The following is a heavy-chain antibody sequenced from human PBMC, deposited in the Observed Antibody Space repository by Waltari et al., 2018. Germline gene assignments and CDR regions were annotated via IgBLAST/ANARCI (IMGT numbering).Heavy chain of an antibody. Sequence: QVQLQQWGAGLWRPSETLSLTCAAYGGSLRGYYWNGTRQPHGKGLEWIGEINNSGSTNSTPSLKSRVTISVDTSKNQFSLKLSSVTAADTAVYYCARFGSGWYYFDHWGQGTLVTVSS. V-gene: IGHV4-34*01. CDR1: GGSLRGYY. D-gene: IGHD6-19*01. CDR2: INNSGST. J-gene: IGHJ4*02. CDR3: ARFGSGWYYFDH.